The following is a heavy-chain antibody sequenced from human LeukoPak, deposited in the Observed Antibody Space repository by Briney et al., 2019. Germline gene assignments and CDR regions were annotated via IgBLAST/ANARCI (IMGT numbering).Heavy chain of an antibody. CDR2: INHSGST. V-gene: IGHV4-34*01. CDR1: GGSFSGYY. D-gene: IGHD3-22*01. CDR3: ARGGYYYDSRRGVDY. Sequence: PSETLSLICAVYGGSFSGYYWSWIRQPPGKGLEWIGEINHSGSTNYNPSLKSRVTISVDTSKNQFSLKLSSVTAADTAVYYCARGGYYYDSRRGVDYWGQGTLVTVSS. J-gene: IGHJ4*02.